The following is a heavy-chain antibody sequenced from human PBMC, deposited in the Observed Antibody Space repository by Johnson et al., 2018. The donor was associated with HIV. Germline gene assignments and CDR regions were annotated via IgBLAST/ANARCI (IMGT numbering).Heavy chain of an antibody. Sequence: VQLVESGGGVVQPGRSLRLSCAASGFTFSSYAMHWVRQAPGKGLEWVAVISYDGSNKYYADSVKGRFTISRDNSKNTLYLQMNSLRAEDTAVYYCARVKPPAGPRGPGAFDIWGQGTMVTVSS. V-gene: IGHV3-30*04. CDR3: ARVKPPAGPRGPGAFDI. CDR2: ISYDGSNK. J-gene: IGHJ3*02. CDR1: GFTFSSYA. D-gene: IGHD6-25*01.